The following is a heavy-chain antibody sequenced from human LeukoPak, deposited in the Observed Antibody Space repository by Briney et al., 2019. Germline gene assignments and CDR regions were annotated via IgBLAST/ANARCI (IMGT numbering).Heavy chain of an antibody. Sequence: SVKVSCKASGGTFISYAISWVRLAPGQGLEWMGGIIPISNTANYAQKFQGRVTMTAGESTSTAYMELSSLRFEDTAVYYCARWAGYSSGWYWGPFDYWGQGTLLTVSS. CDR3: ARWAGYSSGWYWGPFDY. CDR1: GGTFISYA. D-gene: IGHD6-19*01. V-gene: IGHV1-69*01. J-gene: IGHJ4*02. CDR2: IIPISNTA.